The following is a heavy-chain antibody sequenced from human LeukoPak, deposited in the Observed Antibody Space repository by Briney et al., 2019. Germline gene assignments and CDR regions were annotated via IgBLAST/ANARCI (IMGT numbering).Heavy chain of an antibody. CDR1: GFTLSYYW. Sequence: PGGSLRLSCAASGFTLSYYWMHWVRQGPGKGLVWVSTINGDGSSTNYADSVKGRFTISRDNAKNTLYLEMNSLRVEDTAVYYCARGPRNKGFDPRGQGTLVTVSS. D-gene: IGHD1/OR15-1a*01. J-gene: IGHJ5*02. CDR2: INGDGSST. CDR3: ARGPRNKGFDP. V-gene: IGHV3-74*01.